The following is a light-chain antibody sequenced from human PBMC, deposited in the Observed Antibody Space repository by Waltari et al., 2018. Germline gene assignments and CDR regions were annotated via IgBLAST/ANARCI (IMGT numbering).Light chain of an antibody. CDR1: RDIRNY. Sequence: DNQLTQSPSFLSASVGDRVTFTCRASRDIRNYLTWYPQKSGKAPKLLIFAAATLQSGVPSRFSGSGSGTEFTLTISSLQPEDLATYYCQQPPGTFGGGTKVEIK. CDR3: QQPPGT. J-gene: IGKJ4*01. CDR2: AAA. V-gene: IGKV1-9*01.